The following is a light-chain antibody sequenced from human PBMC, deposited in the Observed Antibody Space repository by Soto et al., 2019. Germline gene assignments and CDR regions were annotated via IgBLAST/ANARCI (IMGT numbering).Light chain of an antibody. CDR2: GNS. CDR3: QSYDSSLSAHV. J-gene: IGLJ1*01. CDR1: SSNIGAGYD. V-gene: IGLV1-40*01. Sequence: QSVLTQPHSVYGAPGQRVTISCTGSSSNIGAGYDVHWYQQLPGTAPKLLIYGNSNRPSGVPDRFSGSKSGTSASLAITGLQAEYEADYYCQSYDSSLSAHVFGTGTKLTVL.